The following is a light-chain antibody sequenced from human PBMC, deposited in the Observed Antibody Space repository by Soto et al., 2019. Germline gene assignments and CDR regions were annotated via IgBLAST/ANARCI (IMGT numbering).Light chain of an antibody. V-gene: IGLV2-14*01. J-gene: IGLJ1*01. CDR1: SSDVGGYNY. Sequence: QSVLTQPASVSGSPGQSITISCTGTSSDVGGYNYVSWYQQHPGKAPKLMIYDVSNRPSGVSNRFSGSKSGNTASLTISGLQAEDEADYYCSSYTSISSFGTGTKLTVL. CDR2: DVS. CDR3: SSYTSISS.